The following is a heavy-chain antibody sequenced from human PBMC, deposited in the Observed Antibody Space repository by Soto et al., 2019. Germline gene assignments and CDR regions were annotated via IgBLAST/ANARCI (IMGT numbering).Heavy chain of an antibody. CDR1: GFTFSNYA. D-gene: IGHD2-2*02. CDR2: ISGCGGTT. CDR3: ARYTRRWLTIFDY. V-gene: IGHV3-23*01. J-gene: IGHJ4*02. Sequence: EVQLLESGGGLVQPGASLRLSCVASGFTFSNYAMSWVRQAPGKGLEWVSGISGCGGTTYYDDSVKGRFTISRDNSKNTLSLKMNSVRAADTAVYYCARYTRRWLTIFDYWGQGALVTVSS.